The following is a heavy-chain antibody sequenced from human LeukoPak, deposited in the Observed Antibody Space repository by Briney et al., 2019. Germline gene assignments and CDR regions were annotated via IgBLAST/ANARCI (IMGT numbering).Heavy chain of an antibody. CDR3: AVGVWGSYRLGNWFDP. CDR2: FDPEDGET. Sequence: GASVKVSCKVSGYTLTELSMHWVRQAPGKGLEWMGGFDPEDGETIYAQKFQGGVTMTEDTSTDTAYMELSSLRSEDTAVYYCAVGVWGSYRLGNWFDPWGQGTLVTVSS. CDR1: GYTLTELS. V-gene: IGHV1-24*01. D-gene: IGHD3-16*02. J-gene: IGHJ5*02.